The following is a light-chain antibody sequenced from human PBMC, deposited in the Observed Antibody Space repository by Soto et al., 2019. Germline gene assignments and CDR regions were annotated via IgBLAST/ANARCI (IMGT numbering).Light chain of an antibody. CDR1: QIVLYSSNNKNY. Sequence: DIVMTQSPDSLAVSLGERATINCKSSQIVLYSSNNKNYLAWYQQKPGQPPKLLIYWASTRESGVPDRFSGSGSGTDFTLTISSLQAEDVAVYYCQQYYSTPFTFGGGTKVEIK. J-gene: IGKJ4*01. CDR3: QQYYSTPFT. V-gene: IGKV4-1*01. CDR2: WAS.